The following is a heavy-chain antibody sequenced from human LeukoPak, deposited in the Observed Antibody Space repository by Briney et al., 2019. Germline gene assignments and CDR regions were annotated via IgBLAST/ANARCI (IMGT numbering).Heavy chain of an antibody. D-gene: IGHD6-19*01. CDR1: GFTFSSYS. J-gene: IGHJ4*02. CDR3: AREVGNIGAVAGTIDY. Sequence: GGSLRLSCAASGFTFSSYSMNWVRQAPGKGLEWVSSISSSSTYIYYADSVKGRFTISRDNAKNSLYLQMNSLRAEDTAVYYCAREVGNIGAVAGTIDYWGQGTLVTVSS. CDR2: ISSSSTYI. V-gene: IGHV3-21*01.